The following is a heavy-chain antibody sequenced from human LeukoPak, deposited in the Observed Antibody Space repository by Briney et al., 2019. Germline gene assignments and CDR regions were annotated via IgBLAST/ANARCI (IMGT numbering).Heavy chain of an antibody. CDR3: ARDVGDDFWSGYYTGPFMDV. CDR1: GGSISTYL. Sequence: SETLSLTCTVSGGSISTYLWGWIRQPPRKGLEWIGYISDSGSTNCNPSLKSRVTISVDTSKNQFSLKLSSVTAADTAVYYCARDVGDDFWSGYYTGPFMDVWGQGTTVTVSS. V-gene: IGHV4-59*01. D-gene: IGHD3-3*01. CDR2: ISDSGST. J-gene: IGHJ6*02.